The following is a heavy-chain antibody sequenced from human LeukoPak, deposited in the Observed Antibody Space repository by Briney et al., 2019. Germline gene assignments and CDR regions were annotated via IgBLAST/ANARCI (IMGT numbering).Heavy chain of an antibody. Sequence: PSETLSLTCAVYGGSFSGYSWSWIRQHPGKGLEWIGYIYYSGSTYYNPSLKSRLTISVDTSKSQFSLRLSSVTAADTAVYYCARRRDRGYDFDYWGQGTLVTVSS. V-gene: IGHV4-31*11. CDR3: ARRRDRGYDFDY. CDR2: IYYSGST. CDR1: GGSFSGYS. D-gene: IGHD5-12*01. J-gene: IGHJ4*02.